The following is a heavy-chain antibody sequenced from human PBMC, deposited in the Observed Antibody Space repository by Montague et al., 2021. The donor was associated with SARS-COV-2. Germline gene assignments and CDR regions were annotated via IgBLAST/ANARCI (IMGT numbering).Heavy chain of an antibody. CDR2: INQDETAK. Sequence: SLRLSCAASGFTSGDYQMTWVRQAPGKGLQWVANINQDETAKTYVDSVKGRFTISRDNTKNSLILQMNSLKDEDTAGYYCARSPRGSGTGWLDYWGQGTPVTVSS. CDR1: GFTSGDYQ. CDR3: ARSPRGSGTGWLDY. V-gene: IGHV3-7*01. J-gene: IGHJ4*02. D-gene: IGHD3/OR15-3a*01.